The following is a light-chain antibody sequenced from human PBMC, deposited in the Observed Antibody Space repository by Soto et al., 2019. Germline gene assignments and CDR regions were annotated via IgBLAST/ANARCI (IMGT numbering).Light chain of an antibody. J-gene: IGKJ1*01. Sequence: EIVMTQSPATLSVSPGERATLSCRASQSVSSKLAWYQQKPGQAPRLLIYGASTRATGIPATFSGSGSGTEFTLTISSLQSEDFAVYYCQQYNAWPRTFGQGTKVEIK. CDR2: GAS. CDR1: QSVSSK. CDR3: QQYNAWPRT. V-gene: IGKV3-15*01.